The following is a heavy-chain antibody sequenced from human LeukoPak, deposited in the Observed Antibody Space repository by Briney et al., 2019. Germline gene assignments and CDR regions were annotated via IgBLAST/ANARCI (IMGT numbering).Heavy chain of an antibody. D-gene: IGHD2-2*01. J-gene: IGHJ4*02. V-gene: IGHV3-64*01. CDR3: AREDDCSSTSCYALDY. CDR2: ISSNGGST. Sequence: GGSLRLSCAASGFTFSSYAMHWVRKAPGKGLKYVSAISSNGGSTYYANSVKGRFTISRDNSKNTLYLQMGSLRAEDMAVYYCAREDDCSSTSCYALDYWGQGTLVTVSS. CDR1: GFTFSSYA.